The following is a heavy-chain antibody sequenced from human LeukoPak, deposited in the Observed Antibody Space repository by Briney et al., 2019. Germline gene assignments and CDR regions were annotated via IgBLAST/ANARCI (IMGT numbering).Heavy chain of an antibody. CDR2: ISCDGSNK. D-gene: IGHD6-19*01. J-gene: IGHJ4*02. V-gene: IGHV3-30-3*01. CDR3: VPLPIAVAGTHLLDY. Sequence: GGSLRLSCAASGFTFSSYAMHWVRQAPGEGLEWVAVISCDGSNKYYADSVKGRFTISRDNSKNTLYLQMNSLRAEDTAVYYCVPLPIAVAGTHLLDYWGQGTLVTVSS. CDR1: GFTFSSYA.